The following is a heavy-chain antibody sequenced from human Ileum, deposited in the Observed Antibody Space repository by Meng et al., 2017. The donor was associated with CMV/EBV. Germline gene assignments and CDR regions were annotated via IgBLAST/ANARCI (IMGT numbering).Heavy chain of an antibody. CDR1: GGSSSNYY. J-gene: IGHJ4*02. Sequence: VHLQVSGPGLVKTLENLSLTCYVCGGSSSNYYWSWIRQPAGKGLEWIAHIYTSGTTNYNPSLKSRVTMSVDTSRNQFSLKLTSVTAADTAVYYCARNYGSGNWNFFHYWGQGTLVTVSS. D-gene: IGHD3-10*01. CDR3: ARNYGSGNWNFFHY. CDR2: IYTSGTT. V-gene: IGHV4-4*07.